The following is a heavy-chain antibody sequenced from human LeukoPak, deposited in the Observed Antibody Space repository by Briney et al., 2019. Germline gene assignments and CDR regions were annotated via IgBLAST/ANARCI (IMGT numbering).Heavy chain of an antibody. Sequence: SETLSLTCTVSGGSISSYYWSWIRQPPGKGLEWIGYIYYSGSTNYNPSLKSRVTISVDTSKNQFSLKLSSVTAADTAVYYCARAGSYDSSGYRPLGWFDPWGQGTLVTVSS. D-gene: IGHD3-22*01. CDR2: IYYSGST. CDR1: GGSISSYY. J-gene: IGHJ5*02. CDR3: ARAGSYDSSGYRPLGWFDP. V-gene: IGHV4-59*01.